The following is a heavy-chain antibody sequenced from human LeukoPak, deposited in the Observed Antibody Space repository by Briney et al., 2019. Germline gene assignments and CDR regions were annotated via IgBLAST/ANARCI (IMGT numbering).Heavy chain of an antibody. D-gene: IGHD3-22*01. CDR2: SIPIFGTA. CDR3: ARDRGYYDSSGSYYFDY. J-gene: IGHJ4*02. V-gene: IGHV1-69*05. CDR1: GGTFSSYA. Sequence: ASVKVSCTASGGTFSSYAISWVGQAPGQGLEWMGGSIPIFGTANYAQKFQGRVTITTDESTSTAYMELSSLRSEDTAVYYCARDRGYYDSSGSYYFDYWGQGTLVTVSS.